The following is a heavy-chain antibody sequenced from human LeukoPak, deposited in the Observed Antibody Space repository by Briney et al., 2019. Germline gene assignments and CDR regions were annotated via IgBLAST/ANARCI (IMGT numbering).Heavy chain of an antibody. CDR3: ARANTKGYDFWSGYYTVDY. CDR1: GFIFDDYA. Sequence: GGSLRLSCVGSGFIFDDYAMHWVRQAPGKGLEWVAGIDWNSASIGYADSVKGRFTISRDNAKNTLYLQMNSLRAEDTAVYYCARANTKGYDFWSGYYTVDYWGQGTLVTVSS. V-gene: IGHV3-9*01. CDR2: IDWNSASI. J-gene: IGHJ4*02. D-gene: IGHD3-3*01.